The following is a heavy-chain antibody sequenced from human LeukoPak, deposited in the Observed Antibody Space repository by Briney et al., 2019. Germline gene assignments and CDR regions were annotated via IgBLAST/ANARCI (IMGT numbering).Heavy chain of an antibody. CDR3: SRGLVGYYHDSSTYPDS. D-gene: IGHD3-22*01. CDR1: GFTSYG. Sequence: GGSLRLSCAASGFTSYGMHWVRQAPGKGLEWVAVISYDGSNKYYADSVKGRFTISRDNAKNMLYLQLDSLTAEDTAVYYCSRGLVGYYHDSSTYPDSWGQGTLVTVSS. V-gene: IGHV3-30*03. CDR2: ISYDGSNK. J-gene: IGHJ4*02.